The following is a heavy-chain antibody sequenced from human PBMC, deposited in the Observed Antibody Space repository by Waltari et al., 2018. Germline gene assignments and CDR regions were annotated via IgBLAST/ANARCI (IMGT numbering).Heavy chain of an antibody. D-gene: IGHD2-15*01. Sequence: EEQLVESGGGLVQPGGSLRLSCAASGFSFNYYWMSWVRQAPGKGREWFANIKEDGSRNYFVDAVKCRFTISRVNAMMSLYLQMNSLRVDDSAVYYFARPPHCYMYVLGKWTTVTVSS. J-gene: IGHJ6*03. CDR3: ARPPHCYMYV. CDR1: GFSFNYYW. CDR2: IKEDGSRN. V-gene: IGHV3-7*01.